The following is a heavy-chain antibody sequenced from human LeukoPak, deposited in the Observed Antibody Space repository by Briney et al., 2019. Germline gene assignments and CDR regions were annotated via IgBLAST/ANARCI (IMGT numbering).Heavy chain of an antibody. D-gene: IGHD6-19*01. CDR2: LYDSGST. Sequence: SETLSLTCTVSGGSISSSSYYWDWIRQPPGKGLEWIGNLYDSGSTHYNPSLRSRVTISADTSKNQFSLKLSSVTAADTAVYYCARLSVAYDAFDIWGQGTMVTVSS. CDR3: ARLSVAYDAFDI. CDR1: GGSISSSSYY. J-gene: IGHJ3*02. V-gene: IGHV4-39*07.